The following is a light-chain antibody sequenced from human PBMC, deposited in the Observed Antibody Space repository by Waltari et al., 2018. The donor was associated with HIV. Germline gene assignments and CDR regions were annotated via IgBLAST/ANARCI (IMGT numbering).Light chain of an antibody. V-gene: IGLV1-47*01. CDR2: RSN. CDR3: ATWDDSLSGPV. J-gene: IGLJ3*02. Sequence: QSVLTQPPSASGTPRQRVALSCSGSSTNIGSHYVSWYQQLPGTAPKVLIYRSNQRPSGVPDRFSGSKSGTSASLAISALRSEDEADYYCATWDDSLSGPVFGGGTKLTVL. CDR1: STNIGSHY.